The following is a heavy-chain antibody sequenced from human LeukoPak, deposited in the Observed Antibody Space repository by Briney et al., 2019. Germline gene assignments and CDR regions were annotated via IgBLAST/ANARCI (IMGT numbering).Heavy chain of an antibody. CDR2: ISAYNGNT. Sequence: ASVKVSCKASGYTFTSYGISWVRQAPGQGREWMGWISAYNGNTNYAQKLQGRVTMTTDTSTSTAYMELRSLRSDDTAVYYCARSDNPYTAAGTRIADYWGQGTLVTVSS. CDR1: GYTFTSYG. CDR3: ARSDNPYTAAGTRIADY. D-gene: IGHD6-13*01. J-gene: IGHJ4*02. V-gene: IGHV1-18*01.